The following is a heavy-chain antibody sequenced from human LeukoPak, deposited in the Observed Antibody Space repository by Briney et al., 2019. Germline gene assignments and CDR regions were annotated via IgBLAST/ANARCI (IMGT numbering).Heavy chain of an antibody. CDR3: ARNKINTVTTGWYFDL. V-gene: IGHV3-21*01. J-gene: IGHJ2*01. CDR2: VSIGGSFI. CDR1: GFTFSSYG. Sequence: GGSLRLSCAASGFTFSSYGMNWVRQAPGKGLEWVAFVSIGGSFIYYADSVKGRFTISRDDAKNSLYLEMNSLTAEDTAEYYCARNKINTVTTGWYFDLWGRGTLVSVSS. D-gene: IGHD4-17*01.